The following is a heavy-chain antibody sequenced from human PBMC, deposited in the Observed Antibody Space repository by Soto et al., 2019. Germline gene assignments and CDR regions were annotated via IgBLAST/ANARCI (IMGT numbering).Heavy chain of an antibody. Sequence: QVQLVESGGGVVQPGRSLRLSCAASGFTFSSYGMHWVRQAPGKGLEWVAVISYDGSNKYYADSVKGRFTISRDNSKNTLYLQMNSLRAEDTAVYCCAKEAVFSVSFEAYYFDYWGQGTLVTVSS. V-gene: IGHV3-30*18. CDR3: AKEAVFSVSFEAYYFDY. J-gene: IGHJ4*02. D-gene: IGHD1-26*01. CDR1: GFTFSSYG. CDR2: ISYDGSNK.